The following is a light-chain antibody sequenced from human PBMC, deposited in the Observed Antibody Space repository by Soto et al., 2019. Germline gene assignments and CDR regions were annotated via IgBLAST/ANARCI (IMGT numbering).Light chain of an antibody. J-gene: IGKJ4*01. CDR3: QQYNNWPLT. Sequence: EIVLTKSPATLSVSPGERATLSCMASESVSSNLAWYQQRPGQAPRLLIYGASTRATGIPARFSGSGSGTEFTLTISSLQSEDFAVYYCQQYNNWPLTFGGGTKVDI. CDR1: ESVSSN. CDR2: GAS. V-gene: IGKV3-15*01.